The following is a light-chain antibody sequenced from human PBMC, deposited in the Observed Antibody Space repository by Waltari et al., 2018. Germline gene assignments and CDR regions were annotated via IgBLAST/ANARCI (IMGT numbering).Light chain of an antibody. CDR2: AVP. J-gene: IGLJ3*02. V-gene: IGLV2-11*01. CDR3: CSFAGTYTWV. Sequence: SALTQPRSVSGSPGQSVTISCTGTTTDAGGFNYVSWYQHHPGTAPKLMIFAVPQRPSGVPDRFSGSKSANTASLTISGLQAEDEADYYCCSFAGTYTWVFGGGTKVTVL. CDR1: TTDAGGFNY.